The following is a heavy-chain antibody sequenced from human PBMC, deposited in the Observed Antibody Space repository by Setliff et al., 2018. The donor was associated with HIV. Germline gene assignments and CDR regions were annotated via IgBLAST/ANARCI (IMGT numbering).Heavy chain of an antibody. J-gene: IGHJ6*02. CDR1: GYTFSNYD. Sequence: ASVKVSCKASGYTFSNYDINWVRQATGQGLEWVGWMNPNSGNTGYAQKLQGRVTMTTDTSTSTAYMELRSLRSDDTAVYYCARVEASVRGATYGLDVWGQGTTVTVSS. V-gene: IGHV1-8*01. D-gene: IGHD3-10*01. CDR3: ARVEASVRGATYGLDV. CDR2: MNPNSGNT.